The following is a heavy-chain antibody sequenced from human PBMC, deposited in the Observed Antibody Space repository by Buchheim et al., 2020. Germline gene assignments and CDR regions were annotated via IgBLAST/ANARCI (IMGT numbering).Heavy chain of an antibody. CDR3: ARVRTPKIYCSSTSCYKRGGWFDP. CDR1: GGSFSGYY. CDR2: INHSGST. Sequence: QVQLQQWGAGLLKPSETLSLTCSVYGGSFSGYYWSWIRQPPGKGLEWIGEINHSGSTNYNPSPKSRVTISVDTSKNQFSLQLSSVTAADTAVYYCARVRTPKIYCSSTSCYKRGGWFDPWGQGTL. J-gene: IGHJ5*02. V-gene: IGHV4-34*01. D-gene: IGHD2-2*02.